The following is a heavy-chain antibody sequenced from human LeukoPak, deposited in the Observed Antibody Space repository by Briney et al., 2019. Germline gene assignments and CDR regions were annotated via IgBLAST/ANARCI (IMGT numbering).Heavy chain of an antibody. CDR2: INPNSGGT. Sequence: ASVTVSCKASGYTFTGYYMHWVRQAPGQGLEWIGWINPNSGGTNYAQKFQGRVTMTRGTSISTAYMELSRLRSDDTAVYYCARSLAYCGGDCPIHYWGQGTLVTVSS. D-gene: IGHD2-21*02. V-gene: IGHV1-2*02. CDR3: ARSLAYCGGDCPIHY. CDR1: GYTFTGYY. J-gene: IGHJ4*02.